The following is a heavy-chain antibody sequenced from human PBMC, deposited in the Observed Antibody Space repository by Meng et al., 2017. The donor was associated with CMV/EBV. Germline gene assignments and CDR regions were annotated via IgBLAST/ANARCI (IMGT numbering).Heavy chain of an antibody. CDR3: ARDEGGGIG. Sequence: GGSLRLSCAASGFTFDDYAMHWVRQAPGKGLEWVSGISWNSGSIGYADSVKGRFTISRDNAKNSLYLQMNSLRAEDTAVYYCARDEGGGIGWGQGTLVTVSS. V-gene: IGHV3-9*01. J-gene: IGHJ4*02. CDR1: GFTFDDYA. D-gene: IGHD2-15*01. CDR2: ISWNSGSI.